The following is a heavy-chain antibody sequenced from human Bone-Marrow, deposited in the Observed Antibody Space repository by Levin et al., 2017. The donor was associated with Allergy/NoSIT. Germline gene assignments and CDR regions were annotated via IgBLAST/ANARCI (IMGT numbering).Heavy chain of an antibody. Sequence: GGSLRLSCAASGFTFSNAWMSWVRQAPGKGLEWVGRIKSKTDGGTTDYAAPVKGRFTISRDDSKNTLYLQMNSLKTEDTAVYYCTTGILGPRQLLIKRVDYWGQGTLVTVSS. CDR2: IKSKTDGGTT. CDR1: GFTFSNAW. V-gene: IGHV3-15*01. D-gene: IGHD2-2*01. J-gene: IGHJ4*02. CDR3: TTGILGPRQLLIKRVDY.